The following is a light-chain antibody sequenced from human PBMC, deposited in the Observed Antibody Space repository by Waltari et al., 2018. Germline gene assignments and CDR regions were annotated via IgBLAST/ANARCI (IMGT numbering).Light chain of an antibody. V-gene: IGLV2-14*03. Sequence: QSALTQPASVSGSPGQSITIFCPGTIRDVGDINYVSWYQQHPVKAPKLLIYEVSNRPSGISNRFSGSKSGSTASLTISGLQAEDEADYYCSSYTSSSTLVFGGGTKLTVL. CDR3: SSYTSSSTLV. J-gene: IGLJ2*01. CDR1: IRDVGDINY. CDR2: EVS.